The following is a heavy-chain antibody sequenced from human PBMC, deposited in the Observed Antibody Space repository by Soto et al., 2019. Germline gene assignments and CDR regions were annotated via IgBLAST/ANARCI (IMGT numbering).Heavy chain of an antibody. CDR3: ARVVGYGFEI. J-gene: IGHJ3*02. Sequence: QVQLVESGGGVVQPGRSLRLSCAASGFTFSSYGMHWVRQAPGKGLEWVAVIWYDGSNKYYADSVKVRFTISRDKYQNTLYLRMSSLRAEDTVVYYCARVVGYGFEIWGQARMVTVSS. CDR2: IWYDGSNK. CDR1: GFTFSSYG. D-gene: IGHD6-25*01. V-gene: IGHV3-33*01.